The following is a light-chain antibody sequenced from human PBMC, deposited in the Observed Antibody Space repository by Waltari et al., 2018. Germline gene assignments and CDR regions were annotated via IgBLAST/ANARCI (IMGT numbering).Light chain of an antibody. Sequence: IQITPAPVTESAPVGDRVTNTCRASQSISNWLAWYQQKPGKAPKLLLYKASTLESGVPSRFSGSGSGTEFTLTISSLQPDDFATYYCQQYNSYSLLTFGGGTKVEIK. J-gene: IGKJ4*01. V-gene: IGKV1-5*03. CDR2: KAS. CDR1: QSISNW. CDR3: QQYNSYSLLT.